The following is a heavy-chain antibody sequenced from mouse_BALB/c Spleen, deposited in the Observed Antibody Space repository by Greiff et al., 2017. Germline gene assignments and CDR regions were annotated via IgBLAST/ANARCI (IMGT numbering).Heavy chain of an antibody. D-gene: IGHD4-1*01. J-gene: IGHJ3*01. CDR3: ARWSWDVAY. CDR1: GYAFSSYW. Sequence: VKLQESGAELVRPGSSVKISCKASGYAFSSYWMNWVKQRPGQGLEWIGQIYPGDGDTNYNGKFKGKATLTADKSSSTAYMQLSSLTSEDSAVYFCARWSWDVAYWGQGTLVTVSA. CDR2: IYPGDGDT. V-gene: IGHV1-80*01.